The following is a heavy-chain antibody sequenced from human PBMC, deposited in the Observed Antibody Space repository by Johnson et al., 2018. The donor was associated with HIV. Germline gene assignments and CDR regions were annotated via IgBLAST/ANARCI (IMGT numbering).Heavy chain of an antibody. Sequence: VQLVESGGGVVRPGGSLRLSCAASGFTFDDYGMSWVRQAPGKGLEWVSGINWNGGSTGYADSMEGRFTISRDNSKSTLYLQMTSLRVGDTAVYYCAKSPGKDYCGNSGAFDMWGQGTMVTVSS. CDR3: AKSPGKDYCGNSGAFDM. V-gene: IGHV3-20*04. J-gene: IGHJ3*02. D-gene: IGHD4-23*01. CDR2: INWNGGST. CDR1: GFTFDDYG.